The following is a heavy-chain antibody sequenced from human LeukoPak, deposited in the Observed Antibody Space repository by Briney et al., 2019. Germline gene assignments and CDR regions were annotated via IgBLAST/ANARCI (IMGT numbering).Heavy chain of an antibody. CDR3: ARDHRRILRY. J-gene: IGHJ4*02. CDR1: RYTFTGYY. CDR2: INPNRGGT. V-gene: IGHV1-2*02. Sequence: ASVKVSCKASRYTFTGYYMHWVRKAPGQGLEWMGWINPNRGGTNYAQKFQGRVTMTRDTSISTAYMELSRLRSDDTAVYYCARDHRRILRYWGKGTLVTVSS. D-gene: IGHD2-15*01.